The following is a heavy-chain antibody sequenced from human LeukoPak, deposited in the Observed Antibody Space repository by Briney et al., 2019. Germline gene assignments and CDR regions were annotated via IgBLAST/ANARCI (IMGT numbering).Heavy chain of an antibody. Sequence: SQTLSLTCTVSGGSISSGGYYWSWIRQHPGKGLEWIGYIYYSGSTYYNPSPKSRVTISVDTSKNQFSLKLSSVTAADTAVYYCARDGSAPLYGGFDYWGQGTLVTVSS. CDR2: IYYSGST. CDR1: GGSISSGGYY. V-gene: IGHV4-31*03. D-gene: IGHD2/OR15-2a*01. CDR3: ARDGSAPLYGGFDY. J-gene: IGHJ4*02.